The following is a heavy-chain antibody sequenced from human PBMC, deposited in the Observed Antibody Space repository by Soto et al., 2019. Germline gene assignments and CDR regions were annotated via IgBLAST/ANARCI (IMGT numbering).Heavy chain of an antibody. CDR3: TTAHSSGWFYVY. J-gene: IGHJ4*02. CDR1: GFTFSNAW. Sequence: EVQLVESGGGLVQPGGSLRLSCAASGFTFSNAWMSWVRQAPGKGLEWVGRIKSKTDGGTTDYAAPVKGRFTISRDDSKNTLYLQMNSLKTEDTAVYYCTTAHSSGWFYVYWGQGTLVTVSS. CDR2: IKSKTDGGTT. D-gene: IGHD6-19*01. V-gene: IGHV3-15*01.